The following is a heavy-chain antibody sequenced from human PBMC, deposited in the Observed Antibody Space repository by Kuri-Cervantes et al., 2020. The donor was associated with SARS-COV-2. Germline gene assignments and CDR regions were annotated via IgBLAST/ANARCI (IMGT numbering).Heavy chain of an antibody. D-gene: IGHD2-15*01. CDR3: ARDGVADYYYYYMDV. V-gene: IGHV3-21*01. CDR2: ISSSSSYI. J-gene: IGHJ6*03. Sequence: GESLKISCAASGFTFSSYSMNWVRQAPGKGLEWVSSISSSSSYIYYADSVKGRFTISRDNSKNTLYLQMNSLRAEDTAVYYCARDGVADYYYYYMDVWGKGNMVNVSS. CDR1: GFTFSSYS.